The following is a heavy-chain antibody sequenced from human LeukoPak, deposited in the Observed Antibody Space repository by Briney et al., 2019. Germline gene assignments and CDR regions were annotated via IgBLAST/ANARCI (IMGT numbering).Heavy chain of an antibody. Sequence: SETLSLTCAVYGGSFSGYYWSWIRQPPGKGLEWIGEINHSGSTNYNPSLKSRVTISVDTSKNQFSLKLSSVTAADTAVYYCARGPVTRARTLGYWGQGTLVTVSS. V-gene: IGHV4-34*01. D-gene: IGHD4-17*01. J-gene: IGHJ4*02. CDR1: GGSFSGYY. CDR3: ARGPVTRARTLGY. CDR2: INHSGST.